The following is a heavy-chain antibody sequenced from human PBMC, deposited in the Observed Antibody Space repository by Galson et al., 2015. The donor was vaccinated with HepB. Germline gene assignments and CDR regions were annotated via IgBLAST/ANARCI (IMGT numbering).Heavy chain of an antibody. CDR2: ISYDGSNK. Sequence: SLRLSCAASGFTFSSYAMHWVRQAPGKGLEWVAVISYDGSNKYYADSVKGRFTISRDNSKNTLYLQMNSLRAEDTAVYYCARELNGDYVYWGQGTLVTVSS. V-gene: IGHV3-30*04. J-gene: IGHJ4*02. CDR3: ARELNGDYVY. CDR1: GFTFSSYA. D-gene: IGHD4-17*01.